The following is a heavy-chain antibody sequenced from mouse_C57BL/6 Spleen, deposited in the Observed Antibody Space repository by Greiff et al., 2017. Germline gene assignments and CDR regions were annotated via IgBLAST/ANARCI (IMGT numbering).Heavy chain of an antibody. V-gene: IGHV1-4*01. D-gene: IGHD2-3*01. Sequence: VQLQESGAELARPSASVKMSCKASGYTFTSYTMHWVKQRPGQGLEWIGYINPSSGYTKYNQKFKDKATLTADKSSSTAYMQLSSLTSEDSAVYYCARYYDGYFDYWGQGTTLTVSS. CDR2: INPSSGYT. CDR1: GYTFTSYT. CDR3: ARYYDGYFDY. J-gene: IGHJ2*01.